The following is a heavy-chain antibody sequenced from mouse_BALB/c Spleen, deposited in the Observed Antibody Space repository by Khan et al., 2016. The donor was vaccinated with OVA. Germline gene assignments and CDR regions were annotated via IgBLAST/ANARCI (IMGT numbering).Heavy chain of an antibody. CDR1: GYTFTNFG. D-gene: IGHD2-10*01. J-gene: IGHJ4*01. CDR2: INTYTGEP. V-gene: IGHV9-3-1*01. Sequence: QIQLVQSGPELKKPGETVKISCKASGYTFTNFGMNWVKQAPGKGLEWMGWINTYTGEPTYADDFKGRFAFSLDTSASTAYLQINNLKNEDTATYFCAGPPYCSYTMAYWGQGTSVTVS. CDR3: AGPPYCSYTMAY.